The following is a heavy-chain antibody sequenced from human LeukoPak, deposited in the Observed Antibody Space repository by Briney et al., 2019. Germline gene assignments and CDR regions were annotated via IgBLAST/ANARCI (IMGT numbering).Heavy chain of an antibody. CDR2: ISSSSSYI. CDR1: GFTFSSYS. CDR3: ARDSPRGYCSGGSCYAWFDP. Sequence: GGSLRLSCAASGFTFSSYSMNWVRQAPGKGLEWVSSISSSSSYIYYADSVKGRFTISRDNAKNSLYLQMNSLRAGDTAVYYCARDSPRGYCSGGSCYAWFDPWGQGTLVTVSS. J-gene: IGHJ5*02. D-gene: IGHD2-15*01. V-gene: IGHV3-21*01.